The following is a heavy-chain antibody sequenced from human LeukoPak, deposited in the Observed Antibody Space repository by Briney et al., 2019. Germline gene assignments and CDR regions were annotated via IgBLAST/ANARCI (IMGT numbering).Heavy chain of an antibody. CDR2: IYHSGTT. CDR1: AYSISSDYY. V-gene: IGHV4-38-2*02. Sequence: PSETLSLTCAVSAYSISSDYYWGWIRQPPGKGLEWIGTIYHSGTTYYSPSLKSRVTISVDTSKNQFSLKLSSVTAADTAVYYCAREGVSSGTNWFDPWGQGTLVTVSS. D-gene: IGHD3-10*01. CDR3: AREGVSSGTNWFDP. J-gene: IGHJ5*02.